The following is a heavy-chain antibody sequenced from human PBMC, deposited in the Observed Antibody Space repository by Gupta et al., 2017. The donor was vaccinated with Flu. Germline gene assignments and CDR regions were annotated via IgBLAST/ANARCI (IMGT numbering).Heavy chain of an antibody. J-gene: IGHJ4*02. CDR2: INPSGGST. Sequence: QVQLVQSGAEVKKPGASVNVSCQASPYTFTRYYIHWVRQAPGQGIEWMGIINPSGGSTSYAQKFQCRVTMTSDASTSTVYMDLSSLRSEDTAIYYCASGHSFGYLDYWGQGTLVTVSS. CDR1: PYTFTRYY. D-gene: IGHD5-18*01. V-gene: IGHV1-46*01. CDR3: ASGHSFGYLDY.